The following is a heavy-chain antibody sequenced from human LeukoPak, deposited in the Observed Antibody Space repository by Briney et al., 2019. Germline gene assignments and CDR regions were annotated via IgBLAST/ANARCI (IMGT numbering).Heavy chain of an antibody. CDR1: GFTFSSYW. Sequence: GGSLRLSCAASGFTFSSYWMSWVRQAPGKGLEWVANTKQDGTEEYYVDSVRGRFSISKDNAKNSLYLQMNSLRAADTAVYYCARDPCHGALDYWGQGALVTVSS. D-gene: IGHD2-2*01. CDR2: TKQDGTEE. J-gene: IGHJ4*02. CDR3: ARDPCHGALDY. V-gene: IGHV3-7*03.